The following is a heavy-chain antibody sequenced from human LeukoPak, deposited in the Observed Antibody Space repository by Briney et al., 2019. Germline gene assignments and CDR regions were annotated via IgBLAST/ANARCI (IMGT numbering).Heavy chain of an antibody. V-gene: IGHV3-7*03. CDR1: GFTFSSYW. CDR3: VKEEWGTGAPGLDY. Sequence: GGSLRLSCAASGFTFSSYWMSWVRQAPGKGLEWVANIKQDGSEKYYVDSVKGRFTISRDNAKNSLYLQMNSLRPEGTALYYCVKEEWGTGAPGLDYWGQGTLVTVSS. J-gene: IGHJ4*02. D-gene: IGHD3-3*01. CDR2: IKQDGSEK.